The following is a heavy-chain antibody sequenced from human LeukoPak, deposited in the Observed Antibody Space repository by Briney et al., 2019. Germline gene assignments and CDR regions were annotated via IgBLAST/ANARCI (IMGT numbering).Heavy chain of an antibody. V-gene: IGHV3-21*01. CDR1: GFTFNTYS. D-gene: IGHD2-2*01. CDR2: ISTSSTFI. J-gene: IGHJ4*02. CDR3: ARLLEVLPAAPFDF. Sequence: GGSLRLSCAASGFTFNTYSMNWVRQAPGKGLEWVSSISTSSTFIYYADSVKGRFTISRDNTKNSLSLQMHSLRAEDTAVYYCARLLEVLPAAPFDFWGQGTLVAVSS.